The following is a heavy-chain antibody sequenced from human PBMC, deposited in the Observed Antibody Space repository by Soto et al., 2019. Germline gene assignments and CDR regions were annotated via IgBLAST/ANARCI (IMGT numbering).Heavy chain of an antibody. J-gene: IGHJ6*02. CDR1: GGSISSGGYY. CDR3: ARDLWGYCGTDCYPLDV. V-gene: IGHV4-31*03. D-gene: IGHD2-21*02. CDR2: IYYSGST. Sequence: SETLSLTCTVSGGSISSGGYYWSWIRQHPGKGLEWIGYIYYSGSTYYNPSLKSRVTISADTSKNQFSLKLSSLTAADTAVYYCARDLWGYCGTDCYPLDVWGQGTTVTVS.